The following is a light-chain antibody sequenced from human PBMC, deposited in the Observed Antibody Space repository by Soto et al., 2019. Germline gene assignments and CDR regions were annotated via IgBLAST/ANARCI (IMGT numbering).Light chain of an antibody. CDR2: RNN. Sequence: QSVLTQPPSASGTPGQRVTISCSGSGSNIGSNYVYWYQQLPGTAPKLLIYRNNQRPSGVPDRFSGSKSGTSASLAISGLRSEDEADYYCAAWDDSLSVHYVFGTGTKLTVL. CDR3: AAWDDSLSVHYV. V-gene: IGLV1-47*01. CDR1: GSNIGSNY. J-gene: IGLJ1*01.